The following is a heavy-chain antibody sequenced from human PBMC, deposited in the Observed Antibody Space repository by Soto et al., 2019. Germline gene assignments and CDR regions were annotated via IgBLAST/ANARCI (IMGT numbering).Heavy chain of an antibody. V-gene: IGHV4-39*01. D-gene: IGHD4-17*01. CDR1: GGSISSSSYY. CDR2: IYYSGST. CDR3: ARQFWAVTTGGYYFDY. J-gene: IGHJ4*02. Sequence: PSETLSLTCTVSGGSISSSSYYWGWIRQPPGKGMEWIGSIYYSGSTYYNPSLKSRVTISVDTSKNQFSLKLSSVTAADTAVYYCARQFWAVTTGGYYFDYWGQGTLVTVSS.